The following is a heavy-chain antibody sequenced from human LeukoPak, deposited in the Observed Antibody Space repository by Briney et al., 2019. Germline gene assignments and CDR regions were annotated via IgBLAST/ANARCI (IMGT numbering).Heavy chain of an antibody. CDR3: VRVERYSVGWYEN. CDR1: GYTFTAYG. Sequence: ASVKVSCKASGYTFTAYGISWVRQAPGQGPEWMGWISVYNGHTNYAQNLQGRVTMTTDTGTNTAYMELRSLRSDDTAMYYCVRVERYSVGWYENWGQGTLVTVSS. J-gene: IGHJ4*02. D-gene: IGHD6-19*01. V-gene: IGHV1-18*01. CDR2: ISVYNGHT.